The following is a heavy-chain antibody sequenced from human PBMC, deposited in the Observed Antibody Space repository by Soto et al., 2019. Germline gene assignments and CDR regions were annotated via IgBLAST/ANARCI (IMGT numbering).Heavy chain of an antibody. Sequence: GGSMRHCSASSRITFSPNTMHWVRQAPGKGRGWVSSISGSSRDIYYAASVKGRFSVSRNNAKNSLYLKMNCLRSEDTSMNYFARDPFGRVASDGFDPWGQG. J-gene: IGHJ5*02. CDR2: ISGSSRDI. V-gene: IGHV3-21*01. D-gene: IGHD3-16*01. CDR3: ARDPFGRVASDGFDP. CDR1: RITFSPNT.